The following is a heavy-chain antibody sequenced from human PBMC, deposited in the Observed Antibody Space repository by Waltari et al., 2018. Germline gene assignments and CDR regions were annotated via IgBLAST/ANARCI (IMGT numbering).Heavy chain of an antibody. CDR3: AKGLRIAVAGVDDAFDI. CDR2: ISGRGGST. V-gene: IGHV3-23*01. D-gene: IGHD6-19*01. Sequence: EVQLLESGGGLVQPGGSLRLSCAASGFTFSSYAMSWVRQAPGQGLEWVSAISGRGGSTYYADSVKGRFTISRDNSKNTLYLQMNSLRAEDTAVYYCAKGLRIAVAGVDDAFDIWGQGTMVTVSS. CDR1: GFTFSSYA. J-gene: IGHJ3*02.